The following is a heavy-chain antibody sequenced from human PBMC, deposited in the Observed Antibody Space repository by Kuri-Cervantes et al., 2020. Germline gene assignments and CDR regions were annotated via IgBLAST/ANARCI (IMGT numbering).Heavy chain of an antibody. CDR3: ARHSSTRARGGRIDY. V-gene: IGHV3-23*01. CDR2: ISGSGGST. Sequence: GGSLRLSCAASGFTFSSYSMNWVRQAPGKGLEWVSTISGSGGSTYYADSVKGRFTISRDNSKNTLYLQMNSLRAEDTAVYYCARHSSTRARGGRIDYWGQGTLVTVSS. CDR1: GFTFSSYS. D-gene: IGHD2-2*01. J-gene: IGHJ4*02.